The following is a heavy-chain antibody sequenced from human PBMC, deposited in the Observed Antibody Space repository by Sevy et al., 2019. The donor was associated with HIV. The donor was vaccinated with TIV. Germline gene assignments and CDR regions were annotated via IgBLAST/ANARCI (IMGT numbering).Heavy chain of an antibody. Sequence: GGSLRLSCAASGFTFSNYAMSWVRQAPGKGLQWISSISRSGSSTDYADSVKGRFTISRDNSLNTLYLQMNSLRAEDTAVYYCAKVDVVVPVADYGLDVWGKGTTVTVS. V-gene: IGHV3-23*01. CDR2: ISRSGSST. J-gene: IGHJ6*04. D-gene: IGHD2-2*01. CDR3: AKVDVVVPVADYGLDV. CDR1: GFTFSNYA.